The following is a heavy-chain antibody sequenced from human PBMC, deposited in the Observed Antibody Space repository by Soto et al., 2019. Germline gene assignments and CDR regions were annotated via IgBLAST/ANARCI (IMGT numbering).Heavy chain of an antibody. CDR1: GDSITSNSYF. CDR3: ARHFSVDYFDD. Sequence: SETLSLTCTVSGDSITSNSYFWAWIRQPPGKGLEWIGSIYYSGTTYYNPSLKSRVTISVDRSKNQFSLKLSSVTAADTAVYYCARHFSVDYFDDWGQRALVTVSS. CDR2: IYYSGTT. J-gene: IGHJ4*02. V-gene: IGHV4-39*01.